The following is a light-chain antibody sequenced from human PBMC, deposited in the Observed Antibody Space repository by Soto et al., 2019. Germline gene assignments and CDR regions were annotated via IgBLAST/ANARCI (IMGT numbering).Light chain of an antibody. V-gene: IGKV3-15*01. Sequence: EIVMTQSPAPLSVSPGERATLSCRASPSVSSNLAWYQQKPGQAPRLLIYGASTRATGIPARFSGSGSGTEFTLTINSLQSEDFAVYYCQQYNSWPPYTFGQGTKLEIK. J-gene: IGKJ2*01. CDR2: GAS. CDR1: PSVSSN. CDR3: QQYNSWPPYT.